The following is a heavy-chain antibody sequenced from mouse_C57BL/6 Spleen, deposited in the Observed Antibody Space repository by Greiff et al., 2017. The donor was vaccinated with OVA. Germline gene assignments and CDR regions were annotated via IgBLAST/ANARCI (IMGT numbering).Heavy chain of an antibody. J-gene: IGHJ4*01. Sequence: QVQLKESGPGLVAPSQSLSITCTVSGFSLTSYAISWVRQPPGKGLEWLGVIWTGGGTNYNSALKSRLSISKDNSKSQVFLKMNSLQTDDTARYYCAIYSNYPNYYAMDYWGQGTSVTVSS. D-gene: IGHD2-5*01. CDR3: AIYSNYPNYYAMDY. V-gene: IGHV2-9-1*01. CDR2: IWTGGGT. CDR1: GFSLTSYA.